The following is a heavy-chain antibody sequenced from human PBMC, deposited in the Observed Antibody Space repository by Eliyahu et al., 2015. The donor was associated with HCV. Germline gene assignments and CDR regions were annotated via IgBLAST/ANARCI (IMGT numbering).Heavy chain of an antibody. V-gene: IGHV3-15*01. CDR2: IKSKTDGGTT. D-gene: IGHD3-10*01. CDR1: EFXXSXAW. J-gene: IGHJ6*03. CDR3: TTGAPGGFDYYLDV. Sequence: EVQLVESGGGLVXPGGSLRLSCAASEFXXSXAWMSWVRQAPGKGLEGIGRIKSKTDGGTTDYAAPVKGRFTISRDDSKSTLYLQMNSLKTEDTAVYYCTTGAPGGFDYYLDVWGQGTTVTVSS.